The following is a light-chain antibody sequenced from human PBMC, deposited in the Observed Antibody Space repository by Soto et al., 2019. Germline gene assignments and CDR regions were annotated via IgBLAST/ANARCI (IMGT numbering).Light chain of an antibody. V-gene: IGKV3-20*01. CDR1: QSVSSNY. CDR2: GAS. CDR3: QQYGSSPT. J-gene: IGKJ1*01. Sequence: DIVLTQSPGTLSLSPGERATLSCRASQSVSSNYLAWYQQKPGQAPRLLIYGASSRATGIPDRFSGSGSGTDFTLTISRLEPEDFAVYYCQQYGSSPTFCQGTKVEIK.